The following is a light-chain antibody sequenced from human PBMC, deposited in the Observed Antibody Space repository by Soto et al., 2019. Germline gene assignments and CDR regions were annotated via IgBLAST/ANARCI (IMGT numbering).Light chain of an antibody. CDR2: DAS. J-gene: IGKJ4*01. CDR1: QSVSSY. V-gene: IGKV3-11*01. CDR3: QQYGRSVT. Sequence: EIVLTQSPATLSLSPGERATLSCRASQSVSSYLAWYQQKPGQAPRLLIYDASNRATGIPARFSGSGSGTEFTLTIRSLEPEDFAVYYCQQYGRSVTFGGGTKVDI.